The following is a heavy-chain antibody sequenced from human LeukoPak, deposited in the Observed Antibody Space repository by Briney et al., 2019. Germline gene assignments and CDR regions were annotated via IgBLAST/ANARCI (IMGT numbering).Heavy chain of an antibody. V-gene: IGHV1-2*02. CDR1: GYTFTDYY. CDR2: IDPNSGGT. Sequence: ASVRVSCKTSGYTFTDYYLHWVRQAPEQGLEWMGRIDPNSGGTNYAQKFQVRVTVTRDTSISTVYMELSGLRSDDTAVYYCARVPGPYTTSRFDYWGQGTLVTVSS. J-gene: IGHJ4*02. CDR3: ARVPGPYTTSRFDY. D-gene: IGHD6-13*01.